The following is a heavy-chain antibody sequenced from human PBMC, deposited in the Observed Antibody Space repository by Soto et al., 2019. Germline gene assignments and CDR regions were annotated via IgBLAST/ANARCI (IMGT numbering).Heavy chain of an antibody. D-gene: IGHD6-6*01. CDR2: TYYRSKWYN. Sequence: SQTLSLTCAISGDSVASNSAAWNWIRQSPSRGLEGLGRTYYRSKWYNDYAVSVESRITINPDTSKNQFSLQLNSVTPEDTAVYYCARDEASEIFGSSNSNYYDMDVWGQGTTVTVSS. CDR1: GDSVASNSAA. V-gene: IGHV6-1*01. J-gene: IGHJ6*02. CDR3: ARDEASEIFGSSNSNYYDMDV.